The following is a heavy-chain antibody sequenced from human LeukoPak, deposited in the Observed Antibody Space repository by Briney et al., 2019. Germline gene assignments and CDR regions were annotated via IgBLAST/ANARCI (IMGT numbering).Heavy chain of an antibody. D-gene: IGHD3-22*01. CDR3: ARVNSSGSFHDY. V-gene: IGHV4-59*12. J-gene: IGHJ4*02. CDR2: IYYSGST. CDR1: GGSISSYY. Sequence: SETPSLTCTVSGGSISSYYWSWIRQPPGKGLEWIGYIYYSGSTNYNPSLTSRVTMSVDKPKNQFSLNLNSVTAADTAVYFCARVNSSGSFHDYWGQGARVTVSS.